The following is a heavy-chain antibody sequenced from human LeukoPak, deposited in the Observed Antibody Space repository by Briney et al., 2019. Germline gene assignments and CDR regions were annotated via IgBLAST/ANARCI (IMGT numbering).Heavy chain of an antibody. V-gene: IGHV3-48*02. CDR2: ISSSSSTI. D-gene: IGHD3-10*01. J-gene: IGHJ4*02. CDR3: AREHSYYYGSGSYYTPDYFDY. Sequence: GGSLRLSCAASGFTFSSYSMNWVRQAPGKGLEWVSYISSSSSTIYYADSVKGRFTISRDNAKNSLYLQMNSLRDEGTAVYYCAREHSYYYGSGSYYTPDYFDYWGQGTLVTVSS. CDR1: GFTFSSYS.